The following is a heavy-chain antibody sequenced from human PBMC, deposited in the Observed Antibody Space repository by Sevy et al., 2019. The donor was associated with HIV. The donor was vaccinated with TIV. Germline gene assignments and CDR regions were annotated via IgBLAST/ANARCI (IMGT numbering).Heavy chain of an antibody. V-gene: IGHV3-33*01. CDR3: ARGLAALPGYHYGMDV. J-gene: IGHJ6*02. CDR2: IWYDGSNK. CDR1: GFTFSSYG. D-gene: IGHD6-6*01. Sequence: GGSLRLSCAASGFTFSSYGLHWVRQAPGKGLEWVAVIWYDGSNKYYADSVKGRFTISRDNSKNTFHLQMSSLRLEDTGEYYCARGLAALPGYHYGMDVWGQGTTVTVSS.